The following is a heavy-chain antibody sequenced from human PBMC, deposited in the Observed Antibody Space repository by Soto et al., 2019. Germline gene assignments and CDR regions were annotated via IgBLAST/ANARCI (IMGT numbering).Heavy chain of an antibody. CDR3: ARDRVVAATRTPYGMDV. Sequence: GGSLRLSCAASGFTFSSYWMSWVRQAPGKGLEWVANIKQDGSEKYYVDSVKGRFTISRDNAKNSLYLQMNSLRAEDTAVYYCARDRVVAATRTPYGMDVWGQGTTVTVSS. CDR2: IKQDGSEK. CDR1: GFTFSSYW. V-gene: IGHV3-7*05. J-gene: IGHJ6*02. D-gene: IGHD2-15*01.